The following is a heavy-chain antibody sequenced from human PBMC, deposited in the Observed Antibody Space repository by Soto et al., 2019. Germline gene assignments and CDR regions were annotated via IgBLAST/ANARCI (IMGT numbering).Heavy chain of an antibody. CDR3: AASGSRWLLRFGY. CDR1: GFTFTSSA. V-gene: IGHV1-58*01. D-gene: IGHD2-15*01. J-gene: IGHJ4*02. CDR2: IVVGSGNT. Sequence: SVKVSCKASGFTFTSSAVQWVRQARGQRLEWIGWIVVGSGNTNYAQKFQERVTITRDMSTSTAYMEPSSLRSEDTAVYYCAASGSRWLLRFGYWGQGXLVTVSS.